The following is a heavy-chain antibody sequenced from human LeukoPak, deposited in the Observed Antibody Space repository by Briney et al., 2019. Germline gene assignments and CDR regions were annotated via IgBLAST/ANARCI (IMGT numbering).Heavy chain of an antibody. CDR2: MNPDSGNT. CDR1: GYTFTSYD. J-gene: IGHJ6*03. D-gene: IGHD4-17*01. V-gene: IGHV1-8*01. Sequence: GASVKVSCKASGYTFTSYDINWVRQAAGQGLEWMGWMNPDSGNTGYAQKFQGRVTMTRNTSISIAYMELSSLRSEDTAVYYCARTTVTTIEDYYYYYMDVWGKGTTVTVSS. CDR3: ARTTVTTIEDYYYYYMDV.